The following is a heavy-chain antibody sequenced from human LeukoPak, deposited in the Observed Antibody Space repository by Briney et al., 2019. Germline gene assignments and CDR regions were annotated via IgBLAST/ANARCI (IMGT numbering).Heavy chain of an antibody. J-gene: IGHJ4*02. CDR2: IYYSGST. CDR3: ARHLDIAASGTFDY. D-gene: IGHD6-13*01. Sequence: SETLSLTCTVSGGSVSSGSYYWSWIRQPPGKGLEWIGYIYYSGSTNYNPPLKSRVTISVDTSKNQFSLKLTSVTAADTAVYYCARHLDIAASGTFDYWGQETLVTVSS. V-gene: IGHV4-61*01. CDR1: GGSVSSGSYY.